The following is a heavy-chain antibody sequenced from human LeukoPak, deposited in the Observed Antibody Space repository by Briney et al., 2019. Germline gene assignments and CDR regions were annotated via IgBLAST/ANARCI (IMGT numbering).Heavy chain of an antibody. CDR2: IYYSGST. D-gene: IGHD1-14*01. V-gene: IGHV4-31*03. CDR1: GGSISSGGYY. J-gene: IGHJ5*02. CDR3: ARDLEPPRGWFDP. Sequence: SQTLSLTCTVSGGSISSGGYYWSWIRQHPGKGLEWIGYIYYSGSTYYNPSPKSRVTISVDTSKNQFSLKLSSVTAADTAVYYCARDLEPPRGWFDPWGQGTLVTVSS.